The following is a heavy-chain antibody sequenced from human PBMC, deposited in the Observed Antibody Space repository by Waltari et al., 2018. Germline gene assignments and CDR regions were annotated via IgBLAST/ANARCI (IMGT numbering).Heavy chain of an antibody. V-gene: IGHV3-7*01. Sequence: EVQLVESGGGLVQPGGSRRLCRPAPGRTVSTYWMTWVRQTPGKGLECVAKINPDGSEKYYVDSVKGRFTISRDNAKNSLYLQMNSLRAEDTSVYYCARDLNWETYWGRGALVTVSS. CDR3: ARDLNWETY. D-gene: IGHD7-27*01. CDR2: INPDGSEK. CDR1: GRTVSTYW. J-gene: IGHJ4*02.